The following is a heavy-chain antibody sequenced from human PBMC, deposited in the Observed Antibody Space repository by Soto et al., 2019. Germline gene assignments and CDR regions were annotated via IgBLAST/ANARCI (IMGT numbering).Heavy chain of an antibody. Sequence: ASVKVSCKASGGTFSSYAISWVRQAPGHGLEWLGWISGYNGNTHFAQRLQGRVNMTADTSTRTAYMEVTSLRPDDTAIYYCARVATLIPIFHGLDAWGQGTTVTVSS. D-gene: IGHD3-3*01. V-gene: IGHV1-18*01. J-gene: IGHJ6*02. CDR1: GGTFSSYA. CDR3: ARVATLIPIFHGLDA. CDR2: ISGYNGNT.